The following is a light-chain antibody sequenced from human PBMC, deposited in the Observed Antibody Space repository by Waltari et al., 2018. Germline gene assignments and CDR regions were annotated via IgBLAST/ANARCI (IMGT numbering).Light chain of an antibody. Sequence: QSALTQPPSASGSPGQSVTISCTGTSSDIGSYNFVSWYQHHPGNAPKLIIYEVTQRPSGVPDRFSGSKSGNTASLTVSGLQAEDEADYYCASFVGTNNFRVFGGGTRVTVL. J-gene: IGLJ2*01. CDR3: ASFVGTNNFRV. CDR1: SSDIGSYNF. V-gene: IGLV2-8*01. CDR2: EVT.